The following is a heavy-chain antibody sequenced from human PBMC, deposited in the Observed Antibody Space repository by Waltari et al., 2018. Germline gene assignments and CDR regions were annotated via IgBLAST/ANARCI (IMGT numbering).Heavy chain of an antibody. Sequence: QVQLVQSGAEVKKPGASVKVSCKASGYTFTSYDINWVRQATGQGLEWMGWMNPNSGNTGYAQKFQGRVTMTRNTSISTAYMELRSLRSEDTAVYYCARGLHGRSITMVRGVIRSPYYFDYWGQGTLVTVSS. V-gene: IGHV1-8*01. CDR3: ARGLHGRSITMVRGVIRSPYYFDY. D-gene: IGHD3-10*01. CDR2: MNPNSGNT. J-gene: IGHJ4*02. CDR1: GYTFTSYD.